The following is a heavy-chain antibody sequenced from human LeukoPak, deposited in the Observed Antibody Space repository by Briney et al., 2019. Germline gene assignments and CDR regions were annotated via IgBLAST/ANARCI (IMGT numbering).Heavy chain of an antibody. CDR1: GYSISSRYY. V-gene: IGHV4-38-2*01. D-gene: IGHD3-16*01. Sequence: PSETPPLTCAVTGYSISSRYYCGSIPQPPARGLEWLGSNYHSRIPHNNPSLQSRVPISVDPSKNQFSLKLSSVTAADSAVYYCARYWDYDYVWGSYRGPLDYWGQGTLVTVSS. CDR3: ARYWDYDYVWGSYRGPLDY. CDR2: NYHSRIP. J-gene: IGHJ4*02.